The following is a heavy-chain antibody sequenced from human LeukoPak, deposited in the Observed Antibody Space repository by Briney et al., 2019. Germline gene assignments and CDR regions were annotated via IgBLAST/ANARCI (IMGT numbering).Heavy chain of an antibody. CDR2: INADNGDT. D-gene: IGHD6-13*01. Sequence: GASVKVSCKASGYTFTNYAIHWVRQAPGQRLEWMGWINADNGDTKYLQRFQGSVTITRDTSASTAYMGLSSLRYEDTAVFYCARGPIAAVAFFDYWGQGTLVTVSS. CDR1: GYTFTNYA. J-gene: IGHJ4*02. V-gene: IGHV1-3*01. CDR3: ARGPIAAVAFFDY.